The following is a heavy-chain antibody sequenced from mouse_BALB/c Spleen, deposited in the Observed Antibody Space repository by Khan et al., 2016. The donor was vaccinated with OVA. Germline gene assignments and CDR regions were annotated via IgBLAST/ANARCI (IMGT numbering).Heavy chain of an antibody. CDR1: GYIFTSYW. V-gene: IGHV1-76*01. J-gene: IGHJ3*01. Sequence: QVQLKESGAELVRPGASVKLSCKTFGYIFTSYWIHWVKQRSGQGLEWIARIYPGTGSSYYNEKFMGKATLTADKSSSTAFMQLSSLKSEDSAVFSRTRGEDSDEAWLAYWGQGTLVTVSA. CDR3: TRGEDSDEAWLAY. CDR2: IYPGTGSS.